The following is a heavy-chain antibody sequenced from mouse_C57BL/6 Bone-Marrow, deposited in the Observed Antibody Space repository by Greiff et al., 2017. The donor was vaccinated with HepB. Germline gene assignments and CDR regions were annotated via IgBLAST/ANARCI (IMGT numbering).Heavy chain of an antibody. CDR2: IWSGGST. J-gene: IGHJ4*01. Sequence: VQRVESGPGLVQPSQSLSITCTVSGFSLTSYGVHWVRQSPGKGLEWLGVIWSGGSTDYNAAFISRLSISKDNSKSQVFFKMTSLQADDTAIYYCARKPLLYYARNAMDYWGQGTSVTVSS. CDR1: GFSLTSYG. D-gene: IGHD2-1*01. V-gene: IGHV2-2*01. CDR3: ARKPLLYYARNAMDY.